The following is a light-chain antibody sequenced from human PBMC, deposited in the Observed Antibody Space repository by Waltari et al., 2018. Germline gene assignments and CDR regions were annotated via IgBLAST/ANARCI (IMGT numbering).Light chain of an antibody. CDR3: QAWDSITVV. V-gene: IGLV3-1*01. CDR2: QDR. Sequence: SYDLTQPPSVSVSPGQTATFTCSGAKLGDKFASWYQQRPGQSPLLVIYQDRKGPSWISDRFSGSDTGNTATLSISGTQPLDEADYYCQAWDSITVVFGGGTKLTVL. J-gene: IGLJ2*01. CDR1: KLGDKF.